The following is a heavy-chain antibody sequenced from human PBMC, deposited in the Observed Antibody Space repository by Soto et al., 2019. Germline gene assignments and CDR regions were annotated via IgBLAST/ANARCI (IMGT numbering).Heavy chain of an antibody. J-gene: IGHJ6*02. Sequence: SETLSLTCTVSGGSISSSSYYWGWIRQPPGKGLEWIGSIYYSGSTYYNPSLKSRVTISVDTSKNQFSLKLSSVTAADTAVYYCARPSGYSSVTVYYYYGMDVWGQGTTVTIS. CDR1: GGSISSSSYY. V-gene: IGHV4-39*01. D-gene: IGHD6-19*01. CDR3: ARPSGYSSVTVYYYYGMDV. CDR2: IYYSGST.